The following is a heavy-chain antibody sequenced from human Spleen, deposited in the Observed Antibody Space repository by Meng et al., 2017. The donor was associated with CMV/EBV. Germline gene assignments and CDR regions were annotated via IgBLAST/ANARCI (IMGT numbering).Heavy chain of an antibody. CDR3: ARDSYSNYNWFDP. V-gene: IGHV3-11*05. Sequence: QVQLVESGGGLVKPGGSLRLSCAASGFTFSDYYMSWIRQAPGKGLEWVSYISSSSSYTNYADSVKGRFTISRDNAKNSLYLQMNSLRAEDTAVYYCARDSYSNYNWFDPWGQGTLVTVSS. J-gene: IGHJ5*02. D-gene: IGHD4-11*01. CDR1: GFTFSDYY. CDR2: ISSSSSYT.